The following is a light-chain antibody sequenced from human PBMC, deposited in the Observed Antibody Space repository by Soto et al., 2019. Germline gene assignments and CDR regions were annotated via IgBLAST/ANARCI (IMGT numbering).Light chain of an antibody. CDR3: QKYSSVPV. Sequence: DIPMTQSPTSLSASVGDRVTITCRASQDIRNFVAWYQQKPGKAPKLLIYAASTLQSGVPSRFSGSGSGTEFTLTINSLQPEYVATYSCQKYSSVPVFGPGTKVEIK. V-gene: IGKV1-27*01. CDR1: QDIRNF. CDR2: AAS. J-gene: IGKJ3*01.